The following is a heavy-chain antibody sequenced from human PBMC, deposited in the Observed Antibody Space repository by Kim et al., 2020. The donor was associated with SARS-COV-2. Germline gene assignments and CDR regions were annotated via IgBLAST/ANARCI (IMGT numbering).Heavy chain of an antibody. V-gene: IGHV3-7*01. CDR2: IKQDGNQK. J-gene: IGHJ3*02. D-gene: IGHD6-19*01. CDR1: GFTFSSYW. Sequence: GGSLRLSCAASGFTFSSYWMTWVRQAPGKGLEWVANIKQDGNQKYYVDSVKGRFTISKDNAKNSLYLQMNSLRAEDTAVYYCARDGDLYSSGNDAFDIWG. CDR3: ARDGDLYSSGNDAFDI.